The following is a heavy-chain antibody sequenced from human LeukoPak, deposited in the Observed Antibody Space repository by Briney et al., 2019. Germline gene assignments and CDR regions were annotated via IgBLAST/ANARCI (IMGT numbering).Heavy chain of an antibody. D-gene: IGHD6-25*01. Sequence: SETLSLTCTVSGGSISSYYWSWIRQPPGKGLEWIGYIYYSGSTNYNPSLKSRVTISVDTSKNQLSLKLSSVTAADTAVYYCARGGIAAVLDYWGQGTLVTVSS. J-gene: IGHJ4*02. CDR2: IYYSGST. V-gene: IGHV4-59*01. CDR1: GGSISSYY. CDR3: ARGGIAAVLDY.